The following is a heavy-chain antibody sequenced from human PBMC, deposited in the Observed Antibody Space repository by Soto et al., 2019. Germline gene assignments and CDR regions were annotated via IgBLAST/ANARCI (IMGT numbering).Heavy chain of an antibody. V-gene: IGHV3-48*02. CDR3: ARGGVATIFGDS. CDR2: IDSSSKTI. J-gene: IGHJ4*02. CDR1: GFTFSRYS. D-gene: IGHD5-12*01. Sequence: EVQLVESGGGLVQPGGSLRVSCAASGFTFSRYSMNWVRQAPGKGLEWLSYIDSSSKTIYYADSVKGRFIISRDNAKNSLYLQMNSLRDVDTAVYHCARGGVATIFGDSWGQGTLVTVSS.